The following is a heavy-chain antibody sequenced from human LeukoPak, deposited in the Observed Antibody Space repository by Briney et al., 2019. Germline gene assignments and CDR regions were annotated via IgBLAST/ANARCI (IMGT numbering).Heavy chain of an antibody. V-gene: IGHV4-59*13. CDR3: ARARDIGVSYFGDLLSTETYFDY. J-gene: IGHJ4*02. CDR1: VYSITIAYY. CDR2: LYYRGGT. D-gene: IGHD3-10*01. Sequence: SETLSVTSTLPVYSITIAYYWSGFGRPQGKGLNWIEILYYRGGTNYNPSLKSGVTTSVDTSKHQFSLKLTSVTAADTAVYYCARARDIGVSYFGDLLSTETYFDYWGQGTLVTVSS.